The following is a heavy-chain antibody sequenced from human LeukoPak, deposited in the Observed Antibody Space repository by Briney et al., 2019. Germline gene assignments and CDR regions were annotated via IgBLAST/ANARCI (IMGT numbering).Heavy chain of an antibody. V-gene: IGHV4-34*01. J-gene: IGHJ4*02. Sequence: PSETLSLTCAVYGGSFSGYYWSWIRQPPGKGLEWIGEINHSGSTNYNPSLKSRVTISVDTSKNQFSLKLSSVTAADTAVYYCAREGLWFGENSLDYWGQGTLVTVSS. D-gene: IGHD3-10*01. CDR1: GGSFSGYY. CDR2: INHSGST. CDR3: AREGLWFGENSLDY.